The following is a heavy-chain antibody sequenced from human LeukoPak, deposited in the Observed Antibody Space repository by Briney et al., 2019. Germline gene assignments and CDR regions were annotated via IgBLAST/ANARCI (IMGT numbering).Heavy chain of an antibody. D-gene: IGHD3-22*01. CDR2: IYHSGST. CDR3: ARRDDSSGYHKIFDY. J-gene: IGHJ4*02. V-gene: IGHV4-38-2*02. CDR1: GYSISSGYY. Sequence: SETLSLTCTVFGYSISSGYYWGWIRQPPGKGLEWIGSIYHSGSTYYNPSLKSRVTISIDTSNNQFYLKLSSLTAADTAVYYCARRDDSSGYHKIFDYWGQGTLVTVSS.